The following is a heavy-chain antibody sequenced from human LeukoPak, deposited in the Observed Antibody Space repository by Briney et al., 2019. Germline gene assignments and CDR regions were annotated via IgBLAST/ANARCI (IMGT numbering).Heavy chain of an antibody. CDR2: ISGSGGST. D-gene: IGHD4-11*01. J-gene: IGHJ4*02. CDR3: ARAWGVTVTTFDY. Sequence: GGSLRLSCAAFGFTFSSYGMSWVRQAPGKGLEWVSGISGSGGSTYYADSVKGRFTISRDNSKNTLYLQMNSLRAEDTAVYYCARAWGVTVTTFDYWGQGTLVTVSS. V-gene: IGHV3-23*01. CDR1: GFTFSSYG.